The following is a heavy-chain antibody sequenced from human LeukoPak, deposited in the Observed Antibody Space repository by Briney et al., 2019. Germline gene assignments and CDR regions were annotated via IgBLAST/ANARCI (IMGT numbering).Heavy chain of an antibody. CDR2: INSDGSST. J-gene: IGHJ4*02. Sequence: GGSLRLSCAASGFTFSSYWMHWVRQAPGKGLVWVSRINSDGSSTSYADSVKGRFTISRDNAKNTLYLQMNSLRAEDTAVYYCARGATYYDFWSGYYMLDYWGQGTLATVSS. V-gene: IGHV3-74*01. D-gene: IGHD3-3*01. CDR3: ARGATYYDFWSGYYMLDY. CDR1: GFTFSSYW.